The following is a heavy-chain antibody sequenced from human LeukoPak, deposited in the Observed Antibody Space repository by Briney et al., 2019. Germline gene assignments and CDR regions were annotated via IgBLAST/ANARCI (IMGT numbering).Heavy chain of an antibody. CDR1: GGSISSYY. Sequence: SETLSLTCTVSGGSISSYYWSWIRQPPGKGLVWIGYIYYSGSTNYNPSLKSRVTISVDTSKNQFSLKLSSVTAADTAVYYCARDLGDSSSWYRGRFDPWGQGTLVTVSS. V-gene: IGHV4-59*01. CDR2: IYYSGST. CDR3: ARDLGDSSSWYRGRFDP. D-gene: IGHD6-13*01. J-gene: IGHJ5*02.